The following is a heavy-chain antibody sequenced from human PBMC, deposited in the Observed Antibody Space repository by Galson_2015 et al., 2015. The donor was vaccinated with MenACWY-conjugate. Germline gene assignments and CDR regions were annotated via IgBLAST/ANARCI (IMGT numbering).Heavy chain of an antibody. CDR3: ARARTWIHQYFYYMDV. Sequence: SLRLSCAASGFTFTGYEFNWVRQAPGKGLEWLSYISKSGSPIYYADSVKGRFTISRDNIKKSLFLEMNSLRAGDTGVYYCARARTWIHQYFYYMDVWGKGTTVTVPS. CDR1: GFTFTGYE. J-gene: IGHJ6*03. CDR2: ISKSGSPI. V-gene: IGHV3-48*03. D-gene: IGHD5-18*01.